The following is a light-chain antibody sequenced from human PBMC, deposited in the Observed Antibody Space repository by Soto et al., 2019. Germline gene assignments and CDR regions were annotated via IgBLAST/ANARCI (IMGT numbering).Light chain of an antibody. J-gene: IGKJ4*01. Sequence: EIVLTQSPGTLSLSPGGRATLSYRASETVSSGSLAWYQQKPGQAPRLVIYGASSRATGIPDRFSGSGSGTDFTLYISRLEPEDFAVYFCQQYGSSPFTFGGGTKVDIK. V-gene: IGKV3-20*01. CDR2: GAS. CDR3: QQYGSSPFT. CDR1: ETVSSGS.